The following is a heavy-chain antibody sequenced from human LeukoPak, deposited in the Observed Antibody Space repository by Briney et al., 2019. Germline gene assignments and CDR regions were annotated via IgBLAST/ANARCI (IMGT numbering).Heavy chain of an antibody. CDR3: ARVLRREWELLLDY. J-gene: IGHJ4*02. Sequence: ASVKVSCKASGYTFTGYYMHWVRQAPGQGLEWMGRINPNSGGTNYAQKFQGRVTMTRDTSISTAYMELSRLRSDDTAVYYCARVLRREWELLLDYWGQGTLVTVSS. CDR1: GYTFTGYY. D-gene: IGHD1-26*01. CDR2: INPNSGGT. V-gene: IGHV1-2*02.